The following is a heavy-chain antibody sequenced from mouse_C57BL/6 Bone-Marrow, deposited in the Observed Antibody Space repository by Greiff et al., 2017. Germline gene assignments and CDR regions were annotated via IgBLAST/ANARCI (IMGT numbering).Heavy chain of an antibody. CDR2: INPYNGGT. J-gene: IGHJ2*01. CDR1: GYTFTDYY. CDR3: AREGMVTSFDY. Sequence: VQLKQSGPVLVKPGASVKMSCKASGYTFTDYYMNWVKQSHGKSLEWIGVINPYNGGTSYNQKFQGKATLTVDQSSSTAYMELNSLTSEDSAVYYCAREGMVTSFDYWGQGTTLTVSS. V-gene: IGHV1-19*01. D-gene: IGHD2-2*01.